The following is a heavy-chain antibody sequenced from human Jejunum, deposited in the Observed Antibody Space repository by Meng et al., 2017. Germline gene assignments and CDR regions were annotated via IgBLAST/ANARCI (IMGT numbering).Heavy chain of an antibody. J-gene: IGHJ5*02. CDR3: ARDLLGPAIAASGYFDP. V-gene: IGHV4-4*03. Sequence: VHLKESGPGRVQPPGTLHLTCAVSGGPFSYSNGGSWVRQPPGKGLEWIGEIYHTGSTNYNPSLKSRVTMSLDKSKNQFFLDLTSVTAADTAVYYCARDLLGPAIAASGYFDPWGQGTLVTASS. CDR1: GGPFSYSNG. D-gene: IGHD5-12*01. CDR2: IYHTGST.